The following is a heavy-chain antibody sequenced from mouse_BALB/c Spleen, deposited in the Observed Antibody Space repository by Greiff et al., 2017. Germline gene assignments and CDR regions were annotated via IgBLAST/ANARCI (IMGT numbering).Heavy chain of an antibody. CDR3: ARSSLLRACFDY. Sequence: EVQLQQSGAELVKPGASVKLSCTASGFNIKDTYMHWVKQRPEQGLEWIGRIDPANGNTKYDPKFQGKATITADTSSNTAYLQLSSLTSEDTAVYYCARSSLLRACFDYWGQGTTLTVSS. D-gene: IGHD1-2*01. J-gene: IGHJ2*01. CDR1: GFNIKDTY. V-gene: IGHV14-3*02. CDR2: IDPANGNT.